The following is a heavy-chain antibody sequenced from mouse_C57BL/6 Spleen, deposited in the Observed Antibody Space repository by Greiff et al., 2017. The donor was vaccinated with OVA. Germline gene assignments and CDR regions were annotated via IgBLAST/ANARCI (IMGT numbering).Heavy chain of an antibody. CDR1: GYTFTSYG. D-gene: IGHD1-1*01. CDR3: ARSTTVVEDAMDY. CDR2: IYPRSGNT. Sequence: VQLQQSGAELARPGASVKLSCKASGYTFTSYGISWVKQRTGQGLEWIGEIYPRSGNTYYNEKFKGKATLTADKSSSTAYMELRSLTSEDSAVYFCARSTTVVEDAMDYWGQGTSVTVSS. V-gene: IGHV1-81*01. J-gene: IGHJ4*01.